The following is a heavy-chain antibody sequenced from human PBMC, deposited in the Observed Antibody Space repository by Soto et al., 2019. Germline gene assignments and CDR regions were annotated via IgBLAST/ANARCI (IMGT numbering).Heavy chain of an antibody. D-gene: IGHD2-21*02. J-gene: IGHJ6*02. V-gene: IGHV3-33*08. Sequence: QVQLVESGGGVVQPGGSLRLSCTTSGFTFNTYGMHWVRQAPGKGLEWVAIIWYDGSNKYYADSVKGRFTISRDNSKNTLYLQMNSLRAEDTALYYCAISDCTCAYCYSWAFNYGVDVWGQGTTVTVSS. CDR1: GFTFNTYG. CDR2: IWYDGSNK. CDR3: AISDCTCAYCYSWAFNYGVDV.